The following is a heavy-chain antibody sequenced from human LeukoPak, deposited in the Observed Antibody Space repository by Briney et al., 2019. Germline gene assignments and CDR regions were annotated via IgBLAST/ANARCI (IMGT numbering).Heavy chain of an antibody. CDR3: ARDYGCSSTSCYTTNWSDP. CDR1: GGTFSSYA. Sequence: GASVKVSCKASGGTFSSYAISWVRQAPGQGLEWMGGIIPIFGTANYAQKFQGRVTITADESTSTAYMELSSLRSEDTAVYYCARDYGCSSTSCYTTNWSDPWGQGTLVTVSS. J-gene: IGHJ5*02. D-gene: IGHD2-2*02. CDR2: IIPIFGTA. V-gene: IGHV1-69*13.